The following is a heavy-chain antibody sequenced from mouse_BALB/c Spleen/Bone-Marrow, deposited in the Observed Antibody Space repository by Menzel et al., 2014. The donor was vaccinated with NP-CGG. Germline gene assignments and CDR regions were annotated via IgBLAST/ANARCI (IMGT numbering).Heavy chain of an antibody. CDR3: TRGSTWDFDY. Sequence: VQLQQSGAELVKPGASVKLSCKASGYTFTSYYMYWVKQRPGQGLEWIGEINPSNGGTNFNEKFKSRATLTVDKSSSTAYMQLSSLTSEDSAVYYCTRGSTWDFDYWGQGTTLTVSS. D-gene: IGHD4-1*01. V-gene: IGHV1S81*02. J-gene: IGHJ2*01. CDR1: GYTFTSYY. CDR2: INPSNGGT.